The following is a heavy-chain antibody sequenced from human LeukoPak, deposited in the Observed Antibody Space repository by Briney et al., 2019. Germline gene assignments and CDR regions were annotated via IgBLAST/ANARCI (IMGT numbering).Heavy chain of an antibody. J-gene: IGHJ4*02. CDR1: GGSISSGGYY. CDR3: ARSERWYYDFWSGYYTVGNNYFDY. CDR2: IYYSGST. Sequence: PSETLSLTCTVSGGSISSGGYYWSWIRQHPGKGLEWIGYIYYSGSTYYNPSLKSRVTISVDTSKNQFSLKLSSVTAADTAVYYCARSERWYYDFWSGYYTVGNNYFDYWGQGTLVTVSS. V-gene: IGHV4-61*08. D-gene: IGHD3-3*01.